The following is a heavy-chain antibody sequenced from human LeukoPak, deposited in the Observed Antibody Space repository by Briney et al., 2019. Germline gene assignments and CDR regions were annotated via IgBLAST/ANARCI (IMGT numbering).Heavy chain of an antibody. V-gene: IGHV4-34*01. Sequence: SETLSLTRAVYGGSFSGYYWSWIRQPPGKGLEWIGEINHSGSTNYNPSLKSRVTISVDTSKNQFSLKLSSVTAADTAVYYCAREYCSSTSCYGPRRYFDYWGQGTLVTVSP. CDR2: INHSGST. CDR1: GGSFSGYY. D-gene: IGHD2-2*01. J-gene: IGHJ4*02. CDR3: AREYCSSTSCYGPRRYFDY.